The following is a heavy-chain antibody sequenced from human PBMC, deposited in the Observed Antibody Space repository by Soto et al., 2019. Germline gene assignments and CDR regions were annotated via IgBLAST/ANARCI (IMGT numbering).Heavy chain of an antibody. D-gene: IGHD1-26*01. CDR2: ISGSATGT. Sequence: EVQLLESGGGLVEPGGSLRLSCAASGLSFSSYGMSWVRQAPGKGLEWVSGISGSATGTYYADSVKGRFTISRDNSMNTLYLQMNSLRAEDTALYYCAKERIEGGSYYGVVDHWGQGTLVTVSS. CDR3: AKERIEGGSYYGVVDH. CDR1: GLSFSSYG. J-gene: IGHJ4*02. V-gene: IGHV3-23*01.